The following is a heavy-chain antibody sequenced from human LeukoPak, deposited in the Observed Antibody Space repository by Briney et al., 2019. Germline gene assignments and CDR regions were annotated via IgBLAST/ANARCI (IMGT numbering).Heavy chain of an antibody. J-gene: IGHJ5*02. CDR3: ARDSIRVQTGTTP. D-gene: IGHD1-1*01. CDR1: GGSRSSYY. CDR2: IYYTGTT. V-gene: IGHV4-39*07. Sequence: SETLSLTCTVSGGSRSSYYWAWIRQPPGKGLEWIGSIYYTGTTYYNPSLNYRVTISVDTSKNQFSLRLTSVTAADTAVYYCARDSIRVQTGTTPWGRGTLVTVSS.